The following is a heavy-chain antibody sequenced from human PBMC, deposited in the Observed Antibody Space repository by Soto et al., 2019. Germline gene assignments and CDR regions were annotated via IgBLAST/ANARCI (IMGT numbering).Heavy chain of an antibody. CDR3: AKGGKSIAAAGDY. J-gene: IGHJ4*02. D-gene: IGHD6-13*01. CDR1: GFTFSSYA. Sequence: EVQLLESGGGLVQPGGSLRLSCAASGFTFSSYALLWVRQAPGQGLEWLSAISASGGSTYYAGSVKGRFTISRDNSNNTLYLQMNSLRAEDTAVYYCAKGGKSIAAAGDYWGQGTLVTVSS. V-gene: IGHV3-23*01. CDR2: ISASGGST.